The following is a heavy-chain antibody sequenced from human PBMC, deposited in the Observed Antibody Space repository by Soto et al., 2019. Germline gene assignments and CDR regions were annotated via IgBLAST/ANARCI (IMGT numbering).Heavy chain of an antibody. Sequence: PGGSLRLSCAASGFTFSSYGMHWVRQAPGKGLEWVAVIWYDGSNKYYADSVKGRFTISRDNSKNTLYLQMNSLRAEDTDVYYCARDRGCMSTTCYRYYYAMDVWGQGTTVPVSS. CDR2: IWYDGSNK. CDR3: ARDRGCMSTTCYRYYYAMDV. D-gene: IGHD2-2*01. CDR1: GFTFSSYG. V-gene: IGHV3-33*01. J-gene: IGHJ6*02.